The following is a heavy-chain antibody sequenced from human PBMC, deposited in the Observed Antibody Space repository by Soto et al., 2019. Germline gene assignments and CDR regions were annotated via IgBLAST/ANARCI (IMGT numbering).Heavy chain of an antibody. J-gene: IGHJ4*02. CDR1: GFTFSSYG. CDR2: IWYDGSNK. Sequence: QVQLVESGGGVVQPGRSLRLSCAASGFTFSSYGMHWVRQAPGKGLEWVAVIWYDGSNKYYADSVKGRFTISRDNSKNTVYLQMNSLRAEDTAVYYCARESKRGYGLYWGQGTLVTVSS. D-gene: IGHD5-18*01. CDR3: ARESKRGYGLY. V-gene: IGHV3-33*01.